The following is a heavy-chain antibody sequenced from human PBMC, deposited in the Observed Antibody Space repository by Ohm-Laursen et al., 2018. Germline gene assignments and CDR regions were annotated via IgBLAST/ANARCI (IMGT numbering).Heavy chain of an antibody. D-gene: IGHD3-22*01. Sequence: SLRLSCAASGFTFDNYAMHWVRQAPGKGLEWVSGISWNSSSLGYADSVKGRFTISRDNAKKSLYLQMNSLRAEDTALYYCVKDISYYDSSGPVCAWGQGTLVTVSS. CDR2: ISWNSSSL. CDR3: VKDISYYDSSGPVCA. J-gene: IGHJ5*02. V-gene: IGHV3-9*01. CDR1: GFTFDNYA.